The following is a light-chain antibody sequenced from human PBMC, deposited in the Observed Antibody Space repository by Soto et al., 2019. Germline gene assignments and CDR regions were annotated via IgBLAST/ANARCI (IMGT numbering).Light chain of an antibody. CDR1: SSDVGAYNF. CDR3: SSYTSNTTPV. J-gene: IGLJ2*01. V-gene: IGLV2-14*03. Sequence: QSALTQPASVSGSPGQSITISCTGTSSDVGAYNFVSWYQQHPGKAPKLMIYDVNNRPSGVSERFSCSKSANTASLTISGLQAEDEADYYCSSYTSNTTPVFGGGTKLTVL. CDR2: DVN.